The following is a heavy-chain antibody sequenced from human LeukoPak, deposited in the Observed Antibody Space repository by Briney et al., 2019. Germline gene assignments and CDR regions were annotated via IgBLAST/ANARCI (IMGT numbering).Heavy chain of an antibody. J-gene: IGHJ5*02. CDR1: GGSISSSSYY. CDR3: ARGSALGELSSNWFDP. D-gene: IGHD3-16*02. Sequence: SETLSLTCTVSGGSISSSSYYWGWIRQPPGKGLEWIGTIYYSGSTYYNPSLESRVTISVDTSKNQFSLKLSSVTAADTAVYYCARGSALGELSSNWFDPWGQGTLVTVSS. V-gene: IGHV4-39*07. CDR2: IYYSGST.